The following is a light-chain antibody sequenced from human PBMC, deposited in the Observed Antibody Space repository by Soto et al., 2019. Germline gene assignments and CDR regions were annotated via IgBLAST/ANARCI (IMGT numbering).Light chain of an antibody. J-gene: IGKJ1*01. CDR1: ESIRTW. CDR2: DAS. V-gene: IGKV1-5*01. CDR3: LQPYSYPLT. Sequence: DIQMTPSPSTVSASIGDRVTITCRASESIRTWLAWYQHKPGKAPKFLIYDASSLESGVPSRFSGSGSGTEFTLTISSLQPDDFAAYYCLQPYSYPLTFGQGTKVDIK.